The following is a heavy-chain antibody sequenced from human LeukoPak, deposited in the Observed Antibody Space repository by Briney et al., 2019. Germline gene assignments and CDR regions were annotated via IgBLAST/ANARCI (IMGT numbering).Heavy chain of an antibody. D-gene: IGHD1-7*01. Sequence: EASVKVSCKASGYTFTSYGISWVRQAPGQGLEWMGWISAYNGNTNYAQKLQGRVTMTTDTSTSTAYMELRSLRSDDTAVYYCARGDWNYVSDAFDIWGQGTMVTVSS. CDR2: ISAYNGNT. CDR1: GYTFTSYG. V-gene: IGHV1-18*01. J-gene: IGHJ3*02. CDR3: ARGDWNYVSDAFDI.